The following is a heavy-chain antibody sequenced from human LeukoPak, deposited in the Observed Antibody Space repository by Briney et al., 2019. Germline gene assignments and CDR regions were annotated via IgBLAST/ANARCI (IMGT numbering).Heavy chain of an antibody. CDR2: IYYSGST. V-gene: IGHV4-30-4*08. CDR3: ARPSRTVGGVPDAFDI. Sequence: SQTLSLTCTVSGGSISSGDYYWSWIRQPPGKGLEWIGYIYYSGSTYYNPSLKSRVTISVDTSKNQFSLKLSSVTAADTAVYYCARPSRTVGGVPDAFDIWGQGTMVTVSS. CDR1: GGSISSGDYY. J-gene: IGHJ3*02. D-gene: IGHD1-26*01.